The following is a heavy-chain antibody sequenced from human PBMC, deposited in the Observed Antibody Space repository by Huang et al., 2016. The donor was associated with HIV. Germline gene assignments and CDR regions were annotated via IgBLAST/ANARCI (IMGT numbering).Heavy chain of an antibody. V-gene: IGHV4-34*02. CDR3: ARGLSSGSRKDAFDI. CDR2: INHSGST. Sequence: QVQLQQWGAGLLKPSETLSLTCAVYGGSFSKYFWGWIRQPPGKGVEWIGEINHSGSTNYNPSLKSRFTISGDTSKNQFSVRLKSVTAADTAVFYCARGLSSGSRKDAFDIWGQGTMVTVSS. J-gene: IGHJ3*02. CDR1: GGSFSKYF. D-gene: IGHD1-26*01.